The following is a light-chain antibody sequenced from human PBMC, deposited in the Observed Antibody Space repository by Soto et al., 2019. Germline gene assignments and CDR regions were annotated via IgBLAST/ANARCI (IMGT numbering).Light chain of an antibody. CDR1: QNINSH. J-gene: IGKJ1*01. Sequence: EIVMTQSPAALSVSPGEGATLSCRASQNINSHLAWYQQKPGQAPRLLIFGASIRATGIPARFSGSGSGTEFTLSIGSIKSDDSAFYICQHYDNGPPWTFGQGTKVKIK. CDR2: GAS. V-gene: IGKV3-15*01. CDR3: QHYDNGPPWT.